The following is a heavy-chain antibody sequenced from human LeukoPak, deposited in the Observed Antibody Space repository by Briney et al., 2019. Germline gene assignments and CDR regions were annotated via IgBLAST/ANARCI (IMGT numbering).Heavy chain of an antibody. CDR1: GFTFSTYN. V-gene: IGHV3-21*01. Sequence: GGSLRLSCAASGFTFSTYNMNWVRQAPGKGLEWVSSISNSRSYIYYADSVKGRFTISRDNSKNTLYLQMNSLRAEDSAVYYCASSLFGVVAPGYWGQGTLVTVSS. CDR2: ISNSRSYI. CDR3: ASSLFGVVAPGY. J-gene: IGHJ4*02. D-gene: IGHD3-3*01.